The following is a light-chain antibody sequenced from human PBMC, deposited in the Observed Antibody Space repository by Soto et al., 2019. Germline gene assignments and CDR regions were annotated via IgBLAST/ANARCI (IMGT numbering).Light chain of an antibody. J-gene: IGKJ4*01. CDR2: AAS. V-gene: IGKV1-9*01. CDR1: QGIGSY. CDR3: QQLNNYPLT. Sequence: DIQLTQSPSFLSASLGDRVTITCRASQGIGSYLAWYQQKPGKAPRLLIYAASTLQSGVPSRFSGSGSDTEFTLTISSLQSEDVATYYCQQLNNYPLTFGGGTKVEIK.